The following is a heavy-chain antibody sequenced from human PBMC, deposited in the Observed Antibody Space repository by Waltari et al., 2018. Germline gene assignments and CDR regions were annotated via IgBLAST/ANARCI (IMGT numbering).Heavy chain of an antibody. D-gene: IGHD1-26*01. CDR2: VDPEDGET. CDR1: GYTFTDYY. CDR3: ATPTIVGRKVDY. Sequence: EVQLVQSGAEVKKPGATVKIPCKASGYTFTDYYMHSVQQATGKGLEWMGRVDPEDGETIYAEKFQGRVTITADTSTDTAYMELSSLRSEDTAVYYCATPTIVGRKVDYWGQGTLVTVSS. V-gene: IGHV1-69-2*01. J-gene: IGHJ4*02.